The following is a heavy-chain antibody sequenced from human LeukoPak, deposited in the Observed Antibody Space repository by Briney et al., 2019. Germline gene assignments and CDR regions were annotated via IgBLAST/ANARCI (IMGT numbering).Heavy chain of an antibody. D-gene: IGHD3-3*01. CDR1: GGSISSYY. CDR2: MYYTGST. V-gene: IGHV4-59*08. CDR3: ARHGGALQLEF. Sequence: SETLSPTCTVSGGSISSYYWSWIRQPPGEGLGWIGYMYYTGSTNYNPSLKSRVTISVDTSKNQFSLKLSSVTASDTAVYYCARHGGALQLEFWGQGTLVIVSP. J-gene: IGHJ4*02.